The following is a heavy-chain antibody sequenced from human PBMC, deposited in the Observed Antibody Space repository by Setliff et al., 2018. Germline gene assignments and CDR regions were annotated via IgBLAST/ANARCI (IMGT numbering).Heavy chain of an antibody. Sequence: ASVKVSCKASGYTFTYYGISWVRQAPGQGPEWMGWISGHNGNTNYAQKFQGRVTLTTDTSTDTAYMELRGLRFDDTAIYYCAKEPAVTMTESIRRSYYDYALDVWGQGTMVTVSS. V-gene: IGHV1-18*01. D-gene: IGHD3-22*01. CDR1: GYTFTYYG. J-gene: IGHJ6*02. CDR3: AKEPAVTMTESIRRSYYDYALDV. CDR2: ISGHNGNT.